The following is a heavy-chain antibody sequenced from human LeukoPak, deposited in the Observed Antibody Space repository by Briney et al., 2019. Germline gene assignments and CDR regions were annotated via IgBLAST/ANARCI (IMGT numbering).Heavy chain of an antibody. V-gene: IGHV1-46*01. D-gene: IGHD2-15*01. CDR1: GYTFTSYY. CDR3: ARSGAHCSGGSCYTFVY. J-gene: IGHJ4*02. CDR2: INPSGGST. Sequence: GASVKVSCKASGYTFTSYYMHWVRQAPGQGLEWMGIINPSGGSTSYAQKFQGRVTMTRDTSTSTVYMELSSLRSEDTAVYYCARSGAHCSGGSCYTFVYWGQGTLVTVSS.